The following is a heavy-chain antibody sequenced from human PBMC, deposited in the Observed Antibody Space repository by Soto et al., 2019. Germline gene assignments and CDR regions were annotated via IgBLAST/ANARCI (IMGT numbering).Heavy chain of an antibody. CDR2: ISAYNGNT. D-gene: IGHD1-26*01. Sequence: ASVKVSCKASGYTFTSYGISWVRQAPGQGLEWMGWISAYNGNTNYAQKLQGRVTMTTDTSTSTAYMELRSLRSDDTAVHYCARGSGSTTSPYYYGMDVWGQGTTVTVSS. V-gene: IGHV1-18*01. CDR1: GYTFTSYG. CDR3: ARGSGSTTSPYYYGMDV. J-gene: IGHJ6*02.